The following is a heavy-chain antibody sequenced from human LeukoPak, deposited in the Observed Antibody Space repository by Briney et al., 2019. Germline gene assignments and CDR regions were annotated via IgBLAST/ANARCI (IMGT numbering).Heavy chain of an antibody. Sequence: WVSVIYSGGSTYYADSVKGRFTISRDNSKNTLYLQMNSLRAEDTAVYYCASYSGSYGWFDPWGQGTLVTVSS. CDR2: IYSGGST. CDR3: ASYSGSYGWFDP. V-gene: IGHV3-66*02. J-gene: IGHJ5*02. D-gene: IGHD1-26*01.